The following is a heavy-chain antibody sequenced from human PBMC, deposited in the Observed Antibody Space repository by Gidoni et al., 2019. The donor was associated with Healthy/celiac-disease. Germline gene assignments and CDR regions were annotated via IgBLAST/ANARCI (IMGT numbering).Heavy chain of an antibody. J-gene: IGHJ3*02. CDR3: AKAAAGTHDAFDI. V-gene: IGHV3-23*01. CDR2: ISGSGGST. Sequence: VSAISGSGGSTYYADSVKGRFTISRDNSKNTLYLQMNSLRAEDTAVYYCAKAAAGTHDAFDIWGQGTMVTVSS. D-gene: IGHD6-13*01.